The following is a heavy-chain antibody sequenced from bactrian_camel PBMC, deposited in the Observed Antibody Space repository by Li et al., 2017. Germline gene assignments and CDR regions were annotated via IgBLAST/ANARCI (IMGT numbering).Heavy chain of an antibody. Sequence: HVQLVESGGGTVQAGGSLRLACGASGYTYSSYCLVWFRQALGKEREGVASIDSDGKSSVADSVKGRFTISQDNVNHTLYLQMNSLKPEDTATYYCAAARTLTGLPGPLTPSQYGSWGQGTQVTVS. D-gene: IGHD5*01. V-gene: IGHV3S26*01. J-gene: IGHJ4*01. CDR3: AAARTLTGLPGPLTPSQYGS. CDR2: IDSDGKS. CDR1: GYTYSSYC.